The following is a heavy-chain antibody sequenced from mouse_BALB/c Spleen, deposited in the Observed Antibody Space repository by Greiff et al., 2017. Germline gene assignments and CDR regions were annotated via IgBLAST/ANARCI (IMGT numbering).Heavy chain of an antibody. CDR2: IWGDGST. V-gene: IGHV2-6-7*01. J-gene: IGHJ4*01. CDR3: ARKTRYCAMDY. CDR1: GFSLTGYG. Sequence: VQRVESGPGLVAPSQSLSITCTVSGFSLTGYGVNWVRQPPGKGLEWLGMIWGDGSTDYNSALKSRLSISKDNSKSQVFLNMNSLQTDDTARYYCARKTRYCAMDYWGEGTSVTVSS.